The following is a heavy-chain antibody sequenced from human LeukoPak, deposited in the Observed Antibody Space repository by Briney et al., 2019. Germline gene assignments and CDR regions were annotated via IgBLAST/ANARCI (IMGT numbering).Heavy chain of an antibody. V-gene: IGHV3-23*01. CDR3: ARRSGIAVAGAFDY. D-gene: IGHD6-19*01. J-gene: IGHJ4*02. CDR1: GFTFSNYA. Sequence: GGSLRLSCAASGFTFSNYAMRWVRQAPGKGLEWVSGISGSGDSTYYADSVKGRFTISGDNSKNTLYLQMNSLRAEDTAVYYCARRSGIAVAGAFDYWGLGTLVTVSS. CDR2: ISGSGDST.